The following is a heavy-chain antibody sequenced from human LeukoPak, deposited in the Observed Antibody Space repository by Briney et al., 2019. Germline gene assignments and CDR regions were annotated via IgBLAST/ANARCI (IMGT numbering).Heavy chain of an antibody. D-gene: IGHD4-17*01. CDR1: GYTFTSYD. J-gene: IGHJ4*02. Sequence: ASVKVSCKASGYTFTSYDINWVRQATGQGLERMGWMNPNSGNTGYAQKFQGRVTMTRNTSISTAYMELSSLRSEDTAVYYCARAPYGDYLVDYWGQGTLVTVSS. CDR3: ARAPYGDYLVDY. V-gene: IGHV1-8*01. CDR2: MNPNSGNT.